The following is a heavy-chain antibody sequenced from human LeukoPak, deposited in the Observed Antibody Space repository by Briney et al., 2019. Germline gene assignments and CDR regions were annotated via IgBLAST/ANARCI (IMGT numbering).Heavy chain of an antibody. D-gene: IGHD3-10*01. CDR1: VYTFTSYD. CDR2: MNPNSGNT. Sequence: GASLRVSCTPSVYTFTSYDINWVRQATGQGLEWMGWMNPNSGNTGYAQKFQGRVTITRNTSISTAYMELSRLRSEDTAVYYCARGGRDYYGSGSKYYYYYMDVWGKGTTVTVSS. CDR3: ARGGRDYYGSGSKYYYYYMDV. J-gene: IGHJ6*03. V-gene: IGHV1-8*03.